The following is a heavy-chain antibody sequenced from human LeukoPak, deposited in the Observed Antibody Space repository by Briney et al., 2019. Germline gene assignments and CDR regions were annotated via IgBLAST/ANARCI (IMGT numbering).Heavy chain of an antibody. D-gene: IGHD5-18*01. V-gene: IGHV3-33*01. J-gene: IGHJ4*02. CDR1: GFTFSSYG. CDR2: IWYDGSNK. Sequence: PGRSLRLSCAASGFTFSSYGMHWVRQAPGKGLEWVAVIWYDGSNKYYADSVKGRFTISRDNSKNTLYLQMNSLRAEDTAVYCCARDLGYSYGSTTFDYWGQGTLVTVSS. CDR3: ARDLGYSYGSTTFDY.